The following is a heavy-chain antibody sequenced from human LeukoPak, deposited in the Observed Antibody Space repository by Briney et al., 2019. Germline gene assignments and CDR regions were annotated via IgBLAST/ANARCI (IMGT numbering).Heavy chain of an antibody. CDR1: GFTFSSYA. D-gene: IGHD6-13*01. CDR2: ISGSGGST. J-gene: IGHJ1*01. Sequence: GGSLRLSCAASGFTFSSYAMSWVRQAPGKGLEWVSAISGSGGSTCYADSVKGRFTISRDNSKNTLYLQMNSLRAEDTAVYYCAKDTAAAGTVAEYFQHWGQGTLVIVSS. V-gene: IGHV3-23*01. CDR3: AKDTAAAGTVAEYFQH.